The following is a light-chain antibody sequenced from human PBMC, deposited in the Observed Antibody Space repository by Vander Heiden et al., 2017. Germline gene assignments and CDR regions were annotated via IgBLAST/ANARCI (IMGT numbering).Light chain of an antibody. CDR3: CSYAGSNTWV. Sequence: QSALPQPASVSGSPGQSTTTSCTGTRSDVGSYNLVSWYRHHPGKAPKLMIYEVTKRPSGYSNRFSGSKSGNTASLTISGLQAEDEADYYCCSYAGSNTWVFGGGTKLTVL. V-gene: IGLV2-23*02. CDR1: RSDVGSYNL. CDR2: EVT. J-gene: IGLJ3*02.